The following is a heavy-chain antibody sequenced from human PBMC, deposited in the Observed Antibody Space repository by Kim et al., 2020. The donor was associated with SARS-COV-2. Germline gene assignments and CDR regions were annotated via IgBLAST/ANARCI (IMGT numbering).Heavy chain of an antibody. J-gene: IGHJ4*02. Sequence: YGDAVKGRFTISRDNARNSLYLQMNSLTAEDTAVYYCVTDGDFGKFDYWGQGTLVTVSS. V-gene: IGHV3-7*01. CDR3: VTDGDFGKFDY. D-gene: IGHD2-21*02.